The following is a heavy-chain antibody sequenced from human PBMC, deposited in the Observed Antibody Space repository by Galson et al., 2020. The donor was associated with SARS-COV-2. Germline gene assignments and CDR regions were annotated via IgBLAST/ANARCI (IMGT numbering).Heavy chain of an antibody. CDR2: ITYIGTT. D-gene: IGHD1-26*01. Sequence: SEPLSLTCTDSGGSIRSSSGYFWGWVRQAPEKGLEWIATITYIGTTYYNPSLESPVSISADMSRNQFSLKVNDVTAADTAIFYCARLGHEWGAPQFDPWGQGTLVIVSS. V-gene: IGHV4-39*01. CDR3: ARLGHEWGAPQFDP. J-gene: IGHJ5*02. CDR1: GGSIRSSSGYF.